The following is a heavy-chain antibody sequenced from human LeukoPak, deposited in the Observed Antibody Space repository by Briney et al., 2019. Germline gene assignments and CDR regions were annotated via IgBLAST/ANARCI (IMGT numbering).Heavy chain of an antibody. J-gene: IGHJ4*02. D-gene: IGHD1-26*01. CDR1: GYTFTDYY. CDR2: INPNSGGT. Sequence: ASVKVSFKASGYTFTDYYMHWVRQAPEQGLEWLGWINPNSGGTSYAQKFQGRVTMTRDTSISTAYMEVSRLRSDDTAVYYCATMGATNFDHWGQGTLVTVSS. CDR3: ATMGATNFDH. V-gene: IGHV1-2*02.